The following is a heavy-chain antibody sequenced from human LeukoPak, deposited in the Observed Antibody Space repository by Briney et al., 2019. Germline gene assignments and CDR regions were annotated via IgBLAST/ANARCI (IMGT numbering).Heavy chain of an antibody. V-gene: IGHV3-7*01. CDR2: IKQDGSEK. CDR3: ARGKGSYSSSWYPFYYYYYGMDV. D-gene: IGHD6-13*01. J-gene: IGHJ6*02. CDR1: GFTFSSYW. Sequence: PGGSLRLSCAASGFTFSSYWMSWVRQAPGKGLEWVANIKQDGSEKYYVDSVKGRFTISRDNAKNSLYLQMNSLRAEVTAVYYCARGKGSYSSSWYPFYYYYYGMDVWGQGTTVTVSS.